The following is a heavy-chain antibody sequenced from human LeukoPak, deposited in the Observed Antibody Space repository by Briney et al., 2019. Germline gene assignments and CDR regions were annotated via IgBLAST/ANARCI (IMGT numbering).Heavy chain of an antibody. Sequence: ASVKVSCKASGYTFNSDGINWVRQAPGQGLEWMGWISAYNGNTNYAQKLQGRVTMTTDTSTSTAYMELRSLRSDDTAVYYCARAHIVVVPAAIGELDYYYYYGMDVWGQGTTVTVSS. D-gene: IGHD2-2*02. CDR1: GYTFNSDG. V-gene: IGHV1-18*01. CDR3: ARAHIVVVPAAIGELDYYYYYGMDV. J-gene: IGHJ6*02. CDR2: ISAYNGNT.